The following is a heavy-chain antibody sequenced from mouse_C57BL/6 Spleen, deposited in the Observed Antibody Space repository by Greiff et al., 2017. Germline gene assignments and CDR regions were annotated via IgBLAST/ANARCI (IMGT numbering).Heavy chain of an antibody. V-gene: IGHV1-50*01. CDR2: IDPSDSYT. Sequence: VQLQQPGAELVKPGASVKLSCKASGYTFTSYWMQWVKQRPGQGLEWIGEIDPSDSYTNYNQKFKGKATLTVDTSSSTAYMQLSSLTSEDSAVYYCARNYYGSRYAMDYWGQGTSVTVSS. J-gene: IGHJ4*01. CDR1: GYTFTSYW. CDR3: ARNYYGSRYAMDY. D-gene: IGHD1-1*01.